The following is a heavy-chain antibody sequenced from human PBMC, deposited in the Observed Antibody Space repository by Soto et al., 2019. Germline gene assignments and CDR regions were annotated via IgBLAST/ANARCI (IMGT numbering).Heavy chain of an antibody. V-gene: IGHV5-51*01. J-gene: IGHJ4*02. CDR1: GYSHTTDF. CDR2: IYPGDSDT. D-gene: IGHD5-18*01. CDR3: ARPSGRGYSYVVDY. Sequence: GGALKIFRKGSGYSHTTDFIGCVRLVPGKGLEGMVIIYPGDSDTRYSPSFQGQVTISADKSISTAYLQWSSLKASDTAMYYCARPSGRGYSYVVDYWGQGTLVNVSS.